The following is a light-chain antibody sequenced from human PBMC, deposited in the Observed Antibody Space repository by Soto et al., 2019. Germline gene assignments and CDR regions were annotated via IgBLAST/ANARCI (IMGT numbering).Light chain of an antibody. J-gene: IGKJ5*01. V-gene: IGKV1-39*01. CDR3: QQSYSTPSIT. CDR2: AAS. CDR1: QSISSY. Sequence: DIQMTQSPSSLSASVGDRVTLPCRASQSISSYLNWYPQKPGKAPKLLIYAASSLQSGVPSRFSGSGSGTDLTLTISSLQPEDFATYYCQQSYSTPSITFGQGTRLEIK.